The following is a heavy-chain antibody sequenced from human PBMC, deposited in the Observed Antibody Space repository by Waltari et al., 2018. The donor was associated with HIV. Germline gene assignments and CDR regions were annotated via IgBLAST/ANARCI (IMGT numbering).Heavy chain of an antibody. D-gene: IGHD3-3*01. J-gene: IGHJ4*02. V-gene: IGHV1-18*01. CDR1: GYTFTSYG. Sequence: QVQLVPSGAEVKKPGASVKVSCQASGYTFTSYGISWVRQAPGQGLEWMGWISAYNGHTNYAQKLQGRVTMTTDTSTSTAYMDLRSLRSDDTAFYYCARALWSGYYTPYYFDYWGQGTLVTVSS. CDR2: ISAYNGHT. CDR3: ARALWSGYYTPYYFDY.